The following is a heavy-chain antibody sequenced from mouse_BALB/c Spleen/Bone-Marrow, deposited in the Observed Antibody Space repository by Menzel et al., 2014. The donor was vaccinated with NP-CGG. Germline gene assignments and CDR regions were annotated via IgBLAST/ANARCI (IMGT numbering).Heavy chain of an antibody. CDR1: GYTFTSYW. CDR3: ARALGDGYYYAMDY. V-gene: IGHV1-74*01. J-gene: IGHJ4*01. CDR2: IDPSDSET. D-gene: IGHD2-3*01. Sequence: VKLMESGAELVKPGAPVKLSCKASGYTFTSYWMNWVKQRPGRGLEWIGRIDPSDSETHYNQKFKDKATLTVDKSSSTSYIQLSSLTSEDSAVYYRARALGDGYYYAMDYWGQGTSVTVSS.